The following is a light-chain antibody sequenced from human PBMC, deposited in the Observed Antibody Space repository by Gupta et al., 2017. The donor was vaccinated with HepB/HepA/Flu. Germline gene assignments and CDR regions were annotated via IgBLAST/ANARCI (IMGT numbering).Light chain of an antibody. CDR2: LSS. CDR3: GERATWIT. J-gene: IGKJ4*01. V-gene: IGKV3-11*01. CDR1: QSVSSY. Sequence: EIVLTQSPATLSLSPGERSTRSCRASQSVSSYLAWYQHKPGQAPRLLIYLSSNRATGIPARLNGSGSLTEFTRTSSSLVSKDFAVYYGGERATWITFGRGTKVDIK.